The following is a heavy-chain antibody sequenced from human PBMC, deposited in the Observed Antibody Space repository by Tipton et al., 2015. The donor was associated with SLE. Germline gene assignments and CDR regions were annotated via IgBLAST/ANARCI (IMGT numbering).Heavy chain of an antibody. Sequence: SLRLSCAASGFTFSSYGMHWVRQAPGKGLEWVAFIRYDGSNKYYADSVKGRFTISRDNSKNTLYLQMNSLRAEDTAVYYCANQKRAAAGSYYFDYWGQGTLVTVSS. J-gene: IGHJ4*02. D-gene: IGHD6-13*01. CDR3: ANQKRAAAGSYYFDY. CDR1: GFTFSSYG. CDR2: IRYDGSNK. V-gene: IGHV3-30*02.